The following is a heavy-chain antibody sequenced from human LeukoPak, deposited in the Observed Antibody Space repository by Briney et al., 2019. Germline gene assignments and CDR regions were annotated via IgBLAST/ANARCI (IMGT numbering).Heavy chain of an antibody. V-gene: IGHV3-33*01. J-gene: IGHJ4*02. Sequence: GGSLRLSCAGSGFTFGGYGMHWFRQTPGKGLEWVAVIAYDGSRAFYAGSVKGRFTISRDNSKNTMSVQMDDLRAEHTAVYYCTRYNNDHFDYWGQGTLVTVSS. CDR1: GFTFGGYG. CDR2: IAYDGSRA. D-gene: IGHD1-14*01. CDR3: TRYNNDHFDY.